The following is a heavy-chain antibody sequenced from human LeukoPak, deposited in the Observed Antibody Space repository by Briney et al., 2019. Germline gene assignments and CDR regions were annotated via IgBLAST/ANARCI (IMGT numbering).Heavy chain of an antibody. D-gene: IGHD5-12*01. V-gene: IGHV3-23*01. CDR3: AKDPYRASSGLVDY. CDR1: GFTFSNYA. CDR2: ISGSGGTT. J-gene: IGHJ4*02. Sequence: SGGSLRLSCATSGFTFSNYAVSWVRQAPGEGLEWVSSISGSGGTTYYADSVKGRFTISRDNSKNTLYLQMNSLRAEDTAVYYCAKDPYRASSGLVDYWGQGTLVTVSS.